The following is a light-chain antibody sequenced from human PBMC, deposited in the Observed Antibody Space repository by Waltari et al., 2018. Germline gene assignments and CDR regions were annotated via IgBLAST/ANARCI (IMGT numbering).Light chain of an antibody. V-gene: IGLV2-23*02. CDR3: CSYAGSSTFPVL. CDR1: NSDVGSYNL. CDR2: DVI. Sequence: QSVLTQPASMSGSPGQSITISCTGTNSDVGSYNLVSWYQQHPGKAPRLIIYDVIKRPSGVSDRFSGSKSGNPASLTVSVLQPEDEAEYFCCSYAGSSTFPVLFGGGTKLTVL. J-gene: IGLJ2*01.